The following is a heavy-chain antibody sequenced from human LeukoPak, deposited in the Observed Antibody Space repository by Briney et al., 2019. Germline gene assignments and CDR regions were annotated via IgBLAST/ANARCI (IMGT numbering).Heavy chain of an antibody. V-gene: IGHV1-18*01. CDR2: ISAYNGST. Sequence: GASVKVSCKASDFSFTSYGMSWVRQAPGQGLEWMGWISAYNGSTKYAQKFQGRVTITADESTSTAYMELSSLRSEDTAVYYCARDLTYSSGWYFDYWGQGTLVTVSS. D-gene: IGHD6-19*01. J-gene: IGHJ4*02. CDR1: DFSFTSYG. CDR3: ARDLTYSSGWYFDY.